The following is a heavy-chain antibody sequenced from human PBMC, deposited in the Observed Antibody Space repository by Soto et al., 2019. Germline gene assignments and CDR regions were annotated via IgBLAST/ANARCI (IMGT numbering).Heavy chain of an antibody. Sequence: LRLSCAASGFTFSSYAMSWVRQAPGKGLDWVSAISGSGGSTYYADSVKGRFTISRDNSKNTLYLQMNSLRAEDTAVYYCANVGPLANYYDSSGYSGYWGQRTLVAVSS. V-gene: IGHV3-23*01. CDR3: ANVGPLANYYDSSGYSGY. CDR2: ISGSGGST. J-gene: IGHJ4*02. CDR1: GFTFSSYA. D-gene: IGHD3-22*01.